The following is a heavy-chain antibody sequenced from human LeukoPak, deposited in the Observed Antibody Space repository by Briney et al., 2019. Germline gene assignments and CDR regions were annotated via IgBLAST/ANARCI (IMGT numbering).Heavy chain of an antibody. CDR1: GYTFTSYG. J-gene: IGHJ4*02. D-gene: IGHD6-19*01. V-gene: IGHV1-2*06. CDR3: ARPHSSGWSLGFDY. CDR2: INPNSGGT. Sequence: ASVKVSCKASGYTFTSYGISWVRQAPGQGLEWMGRINPNSGGTNYAQKFQGRVTMTRDTSISTAYMELSRLRSDDTAVYYCARPHSSGWSLGFDYWGQGTLVTVSS.